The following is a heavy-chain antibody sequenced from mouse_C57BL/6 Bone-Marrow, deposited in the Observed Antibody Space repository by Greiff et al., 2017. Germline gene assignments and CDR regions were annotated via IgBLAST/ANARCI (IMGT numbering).Heavy chain of an antibody. Sequence: VHLQQSVPELVRPGASVKLSCTASGFTFKNTYMHWVKQSPGQGLEWIGGINPANGNTKYAPKFKGKATMTADTSSNTAYLQLRSLTSEDTAIYYCARGGYGSSYYFDDWGQGTTRTVSS. J-gene: IGHJ2*01. CDR2: INPANGNT. D-gene: IGHD1-1*01. CDR1: GFTFKNTY. V-gene: IGHV14-3*01. CDR3: ARGGYGSSYYFDD.